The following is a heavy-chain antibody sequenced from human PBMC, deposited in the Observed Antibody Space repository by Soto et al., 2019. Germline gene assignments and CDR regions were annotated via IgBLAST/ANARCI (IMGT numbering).Heavy chain of an antibody. CDR3: AKASSYSSGWYPYYFDY. Sequence: GGSLRLSCAASGFTFSSYAMSWVRQAPGKGLEWVSAISGSGGSTYYADSVKGRFTISRDNSKNTLYLQMNSLRAEDTAVYYCAKASSYSSGWYPYYFDYWGQGTLVTVSS. CDR1: GFTFSSYA. V-gene: IGHV3-23*01. J-gene: IGHJ4*02. CDR2: ISGSGGST. D-gene: IGHD6-19*01.